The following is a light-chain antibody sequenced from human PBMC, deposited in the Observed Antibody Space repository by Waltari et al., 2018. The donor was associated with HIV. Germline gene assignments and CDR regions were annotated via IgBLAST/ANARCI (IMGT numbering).Light chain of an antibody. CDR1: DSNIGRTT. V-gene: IGLV1-44*01. J-gene: IGLJ3*02. CDR3: ATWDDSLRGRV. CDR2: NNH. Sequence: QSVLTQPPSASGTPGQRVSISCSGTDSNIGRTTVNWYQHLPGTAPKLLMYNNHERASGVPDRSSGSKSGTSASLAISGLQSDDEANYYCATWDDSLRGRVFGGGTKLTVL.